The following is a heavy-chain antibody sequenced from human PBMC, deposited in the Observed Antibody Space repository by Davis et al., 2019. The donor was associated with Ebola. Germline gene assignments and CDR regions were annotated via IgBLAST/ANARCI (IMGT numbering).Heavy chain of an antibody. CDR1: GFTFSSYT. V-gene: IGHV3-48*01. Sequence: PGGSLRLSCVASGFTFSSYTMNWVRQAPGKGLEWLSYISSSSLTAYYADSVKGRFTISRDNSKNTLYLQMNSLRAEDTAVYYCAREPWGGNRIYWGQGTLVTVAS. J-gene: IGHJ4*02. CDR3: AREPWGGNRIY. CDR2: ISSSSLTA. D-gene: IGHD4-23*01.